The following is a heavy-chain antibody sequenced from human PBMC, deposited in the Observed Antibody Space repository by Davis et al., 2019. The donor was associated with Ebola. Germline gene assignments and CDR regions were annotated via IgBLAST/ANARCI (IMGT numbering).Heavy chain of an antibody. CDR2: INTDGSVT. D-gene: IGHD1-26*01. Sequence: PGGSLRLSCAVSGFTFSSYWMFWVRQAPGKGLVGFSRINTDGSVTNYADSVKGRFTISRDNAKNTLYLQMNSLTAEDTAVYYCVSGLVGGTNYWGQGTLVTVSS. J-gene: IGHJ4*02. V-gene: IGHV3-74*01. CDR1: GFTFSSYW. CDR3: VSGLVGGTNY.